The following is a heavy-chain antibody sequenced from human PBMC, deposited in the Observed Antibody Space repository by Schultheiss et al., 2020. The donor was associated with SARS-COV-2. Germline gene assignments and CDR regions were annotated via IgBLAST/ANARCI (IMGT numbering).Heavy chain of an antibody. Sequence: SETLSLTCTVSGGSISSYYWSWIRQPPGKGLEWIGYIYYSGSTNYNPSLKSRVTISVDTSKNQFSLKLSSVTAADTALYYCARDTSSGYNWFDPWGQGTLVTVSS. V-gene: IGHV4-59*12. D-gene: IGHD3-22*01. CDR1: GGSISSYY. CDR2: IYYSGST. CDR3: ARDTSSGYNWFDP. J-gene: IGHJ5*02.